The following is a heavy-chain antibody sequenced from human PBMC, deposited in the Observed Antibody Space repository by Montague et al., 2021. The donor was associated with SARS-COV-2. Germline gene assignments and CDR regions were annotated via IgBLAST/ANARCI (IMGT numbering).Heavy chain of an antibody. D-gene: IGHD5-12*01. J-gene: IGHJ3*02. CDR3: ARRGRTLLPVATTIGGFDI. Sequence: SETLSLTCTVSGGSISSNNHYWHWIRQPPGKGLEWIGSIYDSGSTYYNPSLKSRVTISVDTSKNHFSLKLNSVTAADTAVYYCARRGRTLLPVATTIGGFDIWGQGTMVTVSS. V-gene: IGHV4-39*02. CDR2: IYDSGST. CDR1: GGSISSNNHY.